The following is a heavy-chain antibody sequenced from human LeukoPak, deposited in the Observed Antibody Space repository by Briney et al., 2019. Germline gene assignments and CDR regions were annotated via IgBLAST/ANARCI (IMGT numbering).Heavy chain of an antibody. D-gene: IGHD5-12*01. CDR3: ARMFGGNYYGYYFDN. V-gene: IGHV3-53*01. Sequence: PGGSLRLSCSASGFIVNNYYMTWVRQAPGKGLECVSILYSGGMTYYADSVKGRFTISADNSKNTVNLQMNSLRVEDTAIYYCARMFGGNYYGYYFDNWGQGSMLTVPS. J-gene: IGHJ4*02. CDR2: LYSGGMT. CDR1: GFIVNNYY.